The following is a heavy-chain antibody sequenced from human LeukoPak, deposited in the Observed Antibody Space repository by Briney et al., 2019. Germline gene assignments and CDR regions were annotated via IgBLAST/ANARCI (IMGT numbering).Heavy chain of an antibody. CDR2: VKLDESEK. CDR3: ARAASHGFDV. V-gene: IGHV3-7*05. J-gene: IGHJ3*01. Sequence: PGGSLRLSCVASGFNLSDYWMTWVRQAPGKGLEWVANVKLDESEKYYVDSLKGRFTISKDNGKNSLFLQMNSLRVDDTAVYYCARAASHGFDVWGQGTMVTVSS. CDR1: GFNLSDYW.